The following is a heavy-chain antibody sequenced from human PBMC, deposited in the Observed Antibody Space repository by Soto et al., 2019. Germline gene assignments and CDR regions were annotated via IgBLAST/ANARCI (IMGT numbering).Heavy chain of an antibody. CDR1: GYSFTSYW. V-gene: IGHV5-10-1*01. Sequence: GESLKISCKGSGYSFTSYWISWVRQMPGKGLEWMGRIDPSDSYTNYSPSFQGHVTISADKSISTAYLQWSSLKASDTAMYYCARHNCGGDCHDAFDIWGQGTMVTVS. D-gene: IGHD2-21*02. CDR3: ARHNCGGDCHDAFDI. CDR2: IDPSDSYT. J-gene: IGHJ3*02.